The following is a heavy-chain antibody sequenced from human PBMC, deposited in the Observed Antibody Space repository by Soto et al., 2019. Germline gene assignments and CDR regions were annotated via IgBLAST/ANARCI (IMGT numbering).Heavy chain of an antibody. V-gene: IGHV1-69*01. CDR3: AGGASSGGWYFDV. CDR1: GGTFSSPT. Sequence: QVQLVQSGAEVKKPGSSVKVSCKASGGTFSSPTISWVRQARGQGLEWMGGVSPIFGTTYYAQKFQGRLTITADASSGTAYMELSSMKSEDTAVYYCAGGASSGGWYFDVWGRGTLLTVSS. J-gene: IGHJ2*01. CDR2: VSPIFGTT. D-gene: IGHD1-26*01.